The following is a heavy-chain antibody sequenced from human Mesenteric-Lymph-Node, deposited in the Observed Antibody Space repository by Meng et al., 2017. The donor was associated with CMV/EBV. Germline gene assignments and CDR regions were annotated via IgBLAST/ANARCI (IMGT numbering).Heavy chain of an antibody. D-gene: IGHD5-24*01. Sequence: GESLKISCAASGFTFSSYSMNWVRQAPGKGLEWVSSISSSSSYIYYADSVKGRFTISRDNAKNSLYLQMNSLRAEDTAVYYCARVGEMGTTTYYYYGMDVWGQGTTVTVSS. CDR1: GFTFSSYS. CDR2: ISSSSSYI. CDR3: ARVGEMGTTTYYYYGMDV. V-gene: IGHV3-21*01. J-gene: IGHJ6*02.